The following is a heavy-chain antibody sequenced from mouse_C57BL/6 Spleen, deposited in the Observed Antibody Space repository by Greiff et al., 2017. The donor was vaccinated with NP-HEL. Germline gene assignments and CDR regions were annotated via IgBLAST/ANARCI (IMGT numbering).Heavy chain of an antibody. CDR2: IYPGDGDT. CDR3: ARNQPIDPAWFAY. V-gene: IGHV1-82*01. Sequence: QVQLQQSGPELVKPGASVKISCKASGYAFSSSWMNWVKQRPGKGLEWIGRIYPGDGDTNYNGKFKGKATLTADKSSSTAYMQLSSLTSEDSAVYFCARNQPIDPAWFAYWGQGTLVTVSA. J-gene: IGHJ3*01. CDR1: GYAFSSSW. D-gene: IGHD5-1*01.